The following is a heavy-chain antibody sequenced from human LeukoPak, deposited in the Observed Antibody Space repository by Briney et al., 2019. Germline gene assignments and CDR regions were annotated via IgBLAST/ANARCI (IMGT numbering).Heavy chain of an antibody. D-gene: IGHD3-10*01. V-gene: IGHV1-69*04. Sequence: ASVKVSCKASGGTSSSYAISWVRQAPGQGLEWMGRIIPILGIANYAQKFQGRVTITADKSTSTAYMELSSLRSEDTAVYYCAIRPYYYGSGSYLSWFDPWGQGTLVTVSS. CDR2: IIPILGIA. CDR1: GGTSSSYA. CDR3: AIRPYYYGSGSYLSWFDP. J-gene: IGHJ5*02.